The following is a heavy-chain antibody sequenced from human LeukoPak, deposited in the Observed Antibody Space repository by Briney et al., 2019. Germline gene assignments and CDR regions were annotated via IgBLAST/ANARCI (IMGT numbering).Heavy chain of an antibody. CDR1: GGTFSSYA. J-gene: IGHJ5*02. CDR3: ARDPNYSVWELLRGGGPYWFDP. D-gene: IGHD1-26*01. V-gene: IGHV1-69*13. CDR2: IIPIFGTA. Sequence: PGASVKVSCKASGGTFSSYAISWVRQAPGQGLEWMGGIIPIFGTANYAQKFQGRVTITADESTSTAYMELSSLRSEDTAVYYCARDPNYSVWELLRGGGPYWFDPWGQGTLVTVSS.